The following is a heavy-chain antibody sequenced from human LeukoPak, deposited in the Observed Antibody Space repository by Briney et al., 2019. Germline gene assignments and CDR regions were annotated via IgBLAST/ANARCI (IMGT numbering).Heavy chain of an antibody. V-gene: IGHV3-66*01. J-gene: IGHJ3*02. D-gene: IGHD6-19*01. CDR3: ARIAVRLQNAFDI. CDR1: GFTVSSNY. Sequence: GGSLRLSCAASGFTVSSNYMSWVRQAPGKGLEWVSLIYSGASTYYADSVKGRFTISRDNSKNTLYLQMNSLRAEDTAVYYCARIAVRLQNAFDIWGQGTMVTVSS. CDR2: IYSGAST.